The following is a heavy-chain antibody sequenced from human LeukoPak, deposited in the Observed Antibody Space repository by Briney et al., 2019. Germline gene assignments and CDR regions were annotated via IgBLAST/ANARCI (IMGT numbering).Heavy chain of an antibody. D-gene: IGHD3-22*01. J-gene: IGHJ4*02. CDR3: AKAYYDSGGYYYPFDY. Sequence: PGGSLRLSCAASGFTFSSYAMSWVRQAPGKGLEWVSAISGSGGSTYYADSVKGRFTISRDNSKNTLYLQMNSLRAEDTAVYYCAKAYYDSGGYYYPFDYWGQGTLVTVSS. V-gene: IGHV3-23*01. CDR2: ISGSGGST. CDR1: GFTFSSYA.